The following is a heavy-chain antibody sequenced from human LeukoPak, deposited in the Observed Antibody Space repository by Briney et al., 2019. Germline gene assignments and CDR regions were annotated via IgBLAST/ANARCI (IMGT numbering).Heavy chain of an antibody. V-gene: IGHV3-30*02. CDR1: GFTFSNYG. D-gene: IGHD3-22*01. Sequence: GGSLRLSCAASGFTFSNYGMHWVRQAPGKGLEWVAFIRYDGSNKYYADSVKGRFTISRDNSKNTLYLQMNSLRAEDTVVYYCAKGLFYDSSGYIDYWGQGNLVTVFS. CDR3: AKGLFYDSSGYIDY. J-gene: IGHJ4*02. CDR2: IRYDGSNK.